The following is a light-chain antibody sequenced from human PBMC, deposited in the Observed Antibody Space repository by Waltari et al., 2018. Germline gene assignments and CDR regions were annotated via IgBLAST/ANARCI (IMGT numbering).Light chain of an antibody. J-gene: IGKJ5*01. CDR1: QSVSSN. CDR2: EAS. Sequence: EIVMTQSPATLSVSPGERATLSCRASQSVSSNLAWYQQKPGQTPRLLIYEASTRHTGIQARFSGSGSGTEFTLSISNLQSEDFAVYYCQQYNTWPPITFGQGTRLEIK. V-gene: IGKV3-15*01. CDR3: QQYNTWPPIT.